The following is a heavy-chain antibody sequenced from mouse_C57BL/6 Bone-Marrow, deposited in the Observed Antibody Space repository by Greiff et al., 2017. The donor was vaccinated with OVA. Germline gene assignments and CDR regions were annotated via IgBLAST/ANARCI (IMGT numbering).Heavy chain of an antibody. V-gene: IGHV1-56*01. D-gene: IGHD1-1*01. CDR3: ATIYYYGSSYGNFDY. Sequence: QVQLKQSGPELVRPGASVKISCKAPGYTFTSHWMQWVRQRPGQGLEWIGEIFPGSGSTYYNEKFKGKATLTVDTSSSTAYMQLSNLTSEDSAVYDCATIYYYGSSYGNFDYWGQGTTLTVSS. CDR2: IFPGSGST. J-gene: IGHJ2*01. CDR1: GYTFTSHW.